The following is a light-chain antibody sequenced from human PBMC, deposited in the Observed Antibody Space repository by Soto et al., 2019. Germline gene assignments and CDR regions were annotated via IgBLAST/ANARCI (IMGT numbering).Light chain of an antibody. V-gene: IGKV3-15*01. CDR1: QSVSSN. Sequence: EIVMTQSPATLSVSPGERATLSCRASQSVSSNLAWYQQKPGQAPRLLIYGASTRATGIPARFSGSGSGTEFTLTISSLQSEDFAVYYCQQYNQWPITFGQGTKVDIK. J-gene: IGKJ1*01. CDR3: QQYNQWPIT. CDR2: GAS.